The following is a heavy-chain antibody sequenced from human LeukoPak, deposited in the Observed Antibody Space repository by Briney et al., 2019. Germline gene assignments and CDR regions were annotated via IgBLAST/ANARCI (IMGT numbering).Heavy chain of an antibody. CDR2: INPNSGGT. CDR1: GYTFTGYY. V-gene: IGHV1-2*04. CDR3: ARDDIAVAGPDAFDI. D-gene: IGHD6-19*01. J-gene: IGHJ3*02. Sequence: ASVTVSCKASGYTFTGYYMHWVRQAPGQGLEWMGWINPNSGGTNYAQKFQGWVTMTRDTSISTAYMELSRLRSDDTAVYYCARDDIAVAGPDAFDIWGQGTMVTVSS.